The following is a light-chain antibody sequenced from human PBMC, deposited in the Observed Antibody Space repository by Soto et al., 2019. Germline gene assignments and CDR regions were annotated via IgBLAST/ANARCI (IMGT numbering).Light chain of an antibody. Sequence: VLTQRPAVAGAPGQRVTISCTGSSSNIGAGYDVHWYQHLPRTAPKPLIYANTNRPSGVPDRFSGSKSGTSASLAITGLQPEDEADYYCQSYDSSLFVFGTGTKVTVL. J-gene: IGLJ1*01. CDR3: QSYDSSLFV. V-gene: IGLV1-40*01. CDR1: SSNIGAGYD. CDR2: ANT.